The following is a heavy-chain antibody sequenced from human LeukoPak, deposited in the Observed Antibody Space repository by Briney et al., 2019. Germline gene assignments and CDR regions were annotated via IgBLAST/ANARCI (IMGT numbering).Heavy chain of an antibody. CDR3: ARDRMDTALAFFFDY. D-gene: IGHD5-18*01. CDR1: GGSIISYGYY. CDR2: IFYNGTT. J-gene: IGHJ4*02. V-gene: IGHV4-31*03. Sequence: SETLSLTCSVPGGSIISYGYYWTWIRQYPGKGLEWIGNIFYNGTTYYNPSFKGRVTVSGDTSKNQFSLNLNSLTAADTAVYYCARDRMDTALAFFFDYWGQGTLVTVSS.